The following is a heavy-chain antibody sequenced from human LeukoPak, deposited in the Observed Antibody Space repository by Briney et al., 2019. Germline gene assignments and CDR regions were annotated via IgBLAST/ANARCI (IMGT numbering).Heavy chain of an antibody. J-gene: IGHJ4*02. CDR3: ARDPPVEPPDVTADDYVWGSSDY. D-gene: IGHD3-16*01. CDR2: INPNSGGT. CDR1: GYTFTGYY. Sequence: ASVKVSCKASGYTFTGYYMHWVRQAPGQGLEWMGWINPNSGGTNYAQKFQGRVTMTRDTSISTAYMELSRLRSDDTAVYYCARDPPVEPPDVTADDYVWGSSDYWGQGTLVTVSS. V-gene: IGHV1-2*02.